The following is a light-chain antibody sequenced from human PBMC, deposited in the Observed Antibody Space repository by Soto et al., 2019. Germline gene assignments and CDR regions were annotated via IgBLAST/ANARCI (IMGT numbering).Light chain of an antibody. J-gene: IGKJ5*01. V-gene: IGKV3-11*01. CDR3: QQRSNWPS. CDR2: DAS. Sequence: EIVLTQSPATLSLSPGERATLSCRASQSVSSYVAWYQQKPGQAPRLLIYDASNMATGIPARFSGSGSGKDFTLSISSLEADDFVVYYCQQRSNWPSFGQGTRLEIK. CDR1: QSVSSY.